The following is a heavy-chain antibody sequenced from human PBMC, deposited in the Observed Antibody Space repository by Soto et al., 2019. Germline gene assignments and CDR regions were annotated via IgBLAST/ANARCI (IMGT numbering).Heavy chain of an antibody. V-gene: IGHV3-53*01. J-gene: IGHJ4*02. CDR3: VQTTGWPGFDV. CDR2: IYGGGTT. D-gene: IGHD6-19*01. Sequence: EVQLVESGGGLIQPGGSLRLSCAASGFTVSSKYMTWVRQAPGKGLEWVSVIYGGGTTYYADSVKGRFTISRDNSKNTLYLQMNSLSAEDTAVYYCVQTTGWPGFDVWGQGTLVTVSS. CDR1: GFTVSSKY.